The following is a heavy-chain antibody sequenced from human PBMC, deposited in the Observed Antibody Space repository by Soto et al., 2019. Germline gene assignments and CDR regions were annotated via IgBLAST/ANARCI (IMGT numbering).Heavy chain of an antibody. D-gene: IGHD3-3*01. V-gene: IGHV4-59*08. Sequence: PSETLSLTCTVSGGSISSYYWSWIRQPPGKGLEWIGYIYYSGSTNYNPSLKSRVTISVDTSKNQFSLKLSSVTAADTAVYYCASHIRAYYDFWSGPFDPCGQGTRVTVAS. CDR1: GGSISSYY. J-gene: IGHJ5*02. CDR2: IYYSGST. CDR3: ASHIRAYYDFWSGPFDP.